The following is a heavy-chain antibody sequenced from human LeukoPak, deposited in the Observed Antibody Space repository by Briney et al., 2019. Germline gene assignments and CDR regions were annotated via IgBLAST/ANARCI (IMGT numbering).Heavy chain of an antibody. V-gene: IGHV3-23*01. J-gene: IGHJ3*02. CDR3: AKDLKSIDAFDI. CDR2: IYGSGGST. Sequence: GGSLRLSCAASGFTVSSHFMSWVRQAPGKGLEWVSVIYGSGGSTYYADSVKGRFTISRDNSKNTLYLQMNSLRAEDTAVYYCAKDLKSIDAFDIWGQGTMVTVSS. CDR1: GFTVSSHF.